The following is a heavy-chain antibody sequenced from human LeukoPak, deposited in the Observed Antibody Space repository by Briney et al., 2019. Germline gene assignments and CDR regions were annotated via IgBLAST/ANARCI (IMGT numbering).Heavy chain of an antibody. D-gene: IGHD3-10*01. Sequence: GGSLRLSCAASGFTFSSYWMHWVRQAPGKGLMWVSRINTDGSTITYADSVKGRFTISRDNAKNTLYLQMNSLRAEDTAVYYCAKTMVRGVIYAFDIWGQGTMVTVSS. CDR1: GFTFSSYW. CDR2: INTDGSTI. J-gene: IGHJ3*02. V-gene: IGHV3-74*01. CDR3: AKTMVRGVIYAFDI.